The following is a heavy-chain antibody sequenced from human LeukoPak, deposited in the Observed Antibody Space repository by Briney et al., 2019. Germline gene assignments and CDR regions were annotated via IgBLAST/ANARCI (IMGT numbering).Heavy chain of an antibody. CDR1: GGSISSGGYP. J-gene: IGHJ4*02. CDR2: IYHSGST. CDR3: ARGGDLAYFDY. D-gene: IGHD3-16*01. V-gene: IGHV4-30-2*01. Sequence: PSETLSLTCAVSGGSISSGGYPWSWIRQPPGKGLEWIGYIYHSGSTYYNPSLKSRVTISVDRSKNQLSLKLSSVTAADTAVYYCARGGDLAYFDYWGQGTLVTVSS.